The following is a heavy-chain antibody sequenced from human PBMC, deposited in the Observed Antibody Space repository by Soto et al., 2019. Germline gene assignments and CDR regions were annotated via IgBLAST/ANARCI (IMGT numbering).Heavy chain of an antibody. D-gene: IGHD1-26*01. V-gene: IGHV1-69*01. CDR3: ARAIVGPTTTGWLDP. CDR1: GGTFSSYA. CDR2: IIPIFGTA. J-gene: IGHJ5*02. Sequence: SVKSSCKASGGTFSSYAISWVRQAPGQGLEWMGGIIPIFGTANYAQKFQGRVTITADESTSTAYMELSSLRFEDTAVYYCARAIVGPTTTGWLDPWGQGTLVTVSS.